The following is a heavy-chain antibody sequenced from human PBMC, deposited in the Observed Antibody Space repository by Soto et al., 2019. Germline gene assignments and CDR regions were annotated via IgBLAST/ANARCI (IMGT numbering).Heavy chain of an antibody. V-gene: IGHV3-23*01. CDR1: GFTFRSYA. Sequence: EVQLLESGGGLVQPGGSLRLSCAASGFTFRSYAMSWVRQAPGKGLEWVPAISGSGGSTYYADSVKGRFTISRDNSKNTLYLQMNSLRAEDTAVYYCAKFVMMSVAFDYWGQGTLVTVSS. CDR2: ISGSGGST. CDR3: AKFVMMSVAFDY. D-gene: IGHD3-16*01. J-gene: IGHJ4*02.